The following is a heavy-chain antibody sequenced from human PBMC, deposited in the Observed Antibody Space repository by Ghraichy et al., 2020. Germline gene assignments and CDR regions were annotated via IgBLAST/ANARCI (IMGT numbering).Heavy chain of an antibody. V-gene: IGHV3-23*01. CDR2: ISGSGGST. CDR3: AKDLNSRRLGDLDY. Sequence: GGSLRLSCAASGFTFSSYAMSWVRQAPGKGLEWVSAISGSGGSTYYADSVKGRFTISRDNSKNTLYLQMNSLRAEDTAVYYCAKDLNSRRLGDLDYWGQGTLVTVSS. J-gene: IGHJ4*02. D-gene: IGHD6-13*01. CDR1: GFTFSSYA.